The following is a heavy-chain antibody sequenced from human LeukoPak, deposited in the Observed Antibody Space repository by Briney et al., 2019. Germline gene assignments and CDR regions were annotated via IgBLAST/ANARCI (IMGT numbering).Heavy chain of an antibody. Sequence: GGSLRLSCAASGFTFSSYSMNWVRQAPGKGLEWVSSISSSSSYIYYADSVKGRFTISRDNAKNSLYLQMNSLRAEDTAVYYCARDIPIKAVAGKEDYWGQGTLVTVSS. CDR3: ARDIPIKAVAGKEDY. CDR1: GFTFSSYS. J-gene: IGHJ4*02. CDR2: ISSSSSYI. V-gene: IGHV3-21*01. D-gene: IGHD6-19*01.